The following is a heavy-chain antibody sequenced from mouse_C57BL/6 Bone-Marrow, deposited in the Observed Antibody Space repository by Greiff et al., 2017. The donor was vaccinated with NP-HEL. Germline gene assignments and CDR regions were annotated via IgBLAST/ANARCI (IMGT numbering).Heavy chain of an antibody. J-gene: IGHJ2*01. Sequence: EVMLVESGEGLVKPGGSLKLSCAASGFTFSSYAMSWVRQTPEKRLEWVAYISSGGDYIYYADTVKGRFTISRDNARNTLYLQMRSLKSEDTAMYYCTREGYGTYYFDYWGQGTTLTVSS. CDR1: GFTFSSYA. CDR2: ISSGGDYI. CDR3: TREGYGTYYFDY. V-gene: IGHV5-9-1*02. D-gene: IGHD2-1*01.